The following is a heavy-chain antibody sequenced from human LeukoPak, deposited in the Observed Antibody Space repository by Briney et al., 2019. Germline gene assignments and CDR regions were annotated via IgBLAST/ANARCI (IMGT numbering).Heavy chain of an antibody. Sequence: GESLKISCKGSGYRFTVYWIAWVRQMPGKGLEWMGIVYPGDSDTRYSPSFQGQVTISADKSISTAYLQWNSLKASDTAIYYCARQTDYGGNSYYFDYWGQGTLVTVSS. V-gene: IGHV5-51*01. CDR2: VYPGDSDT. D-gene: IGHD4-23*01. J-gene: IGHJ4*02. CDR1: GYRFTVYW. CDR3: ARQTDYGGNSYYFDY.